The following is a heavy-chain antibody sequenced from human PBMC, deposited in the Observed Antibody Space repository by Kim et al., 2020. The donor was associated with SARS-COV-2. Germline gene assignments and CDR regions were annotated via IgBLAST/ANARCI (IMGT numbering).Heavy chain of an antibody. CDR1: GFTFSSYE. CDR3: ARGVVPAAMRSGLDFDY. Sequence: GGSLRLSCAASGFTFSSYEMNWVRQAPGKGLEWVSYISSSGSTIYYADSVKGRFTISRDNAKNSLYLQMNSLRAEDTAVYYCARGVVPAAMRSGLDFDYWGQGTLVTVSS. D-gene: IGHD2-2*01. V-gene: IGHV3-48*03. J-gene: IGHJ4*02. CDR2: ISSSGSTI.